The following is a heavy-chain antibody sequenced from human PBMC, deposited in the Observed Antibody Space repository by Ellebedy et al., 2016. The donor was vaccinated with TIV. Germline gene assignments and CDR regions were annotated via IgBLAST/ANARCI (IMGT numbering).Heavy chain of an antibody. CDR2: INHSGST. CDR1: GGSFSGYY. D-gene: IGHD3-16*01. CDR3: ARVRGGMVRFDY. V-gene: IGHV4-34*01. J-gene: IGHJ4*02. Sequence: MPGGSLRLSCAVYGGSFSGYYWSWIRQPPGKGLEWIGEINHSGSTNYNPSLKSRVTISVDTSKNQFSLKLSSVTAADTAVYYCARVRGGMVRFDYWGQGTLVTVSS.